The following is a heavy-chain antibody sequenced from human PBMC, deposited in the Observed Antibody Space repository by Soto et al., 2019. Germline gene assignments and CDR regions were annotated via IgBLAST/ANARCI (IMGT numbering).Heavy chain of an antibody. J-gene: IGHJ6*02. CDR3: AKVWIAGFFGVVPPMDV. D-gene: IGHD3-3*01. V-gene: IGHV3-23*01. CDR2: ISGSGGST. Sequence: HPGGSLRLSCAASGFTFSSYAMSWVRQAPGKGLEWVSAISGSGGSTYYADSVKGRFTISRDNSKNTLYLQMNSLRAEDTAVYYCAKVWIAGFFGVVPPMDVWGQGTTVTVSS. CDR1: GFTFSSYA.